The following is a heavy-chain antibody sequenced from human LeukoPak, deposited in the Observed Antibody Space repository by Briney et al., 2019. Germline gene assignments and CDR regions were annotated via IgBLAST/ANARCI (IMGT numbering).Heavy chain of an antibody. D-gene: IGHD4-23*01. V-gene: IGHV4-59*01. Sequence: SETLSLTCTVSGGSISSYYWRWIRQPPGKGLEWIGYIYYSGSTNYNPSLKSRVTISVDTSKNQFSLKLSSVTAADTAVYYCARGAGGNDDYWGQGTLVTVSS. CDR1: GGSISSYY. J-gene: IGHJ4*02. CDR2: IYYSGST. CDR3: ARGAGGNDDY.